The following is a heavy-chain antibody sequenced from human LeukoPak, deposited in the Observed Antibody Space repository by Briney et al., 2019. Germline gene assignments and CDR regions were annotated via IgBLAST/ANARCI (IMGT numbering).Heavy chain of an antibody. CDR3: ARERVWFGESDYYYGMDV. D-gene: IGHD3-10*01. J-gene: IGHJ6*04. CDR2: IWYDGSNK. Sequence: TGGSLRLSCAASGFTFSSYGMHWVRQAPGKGLEWVAVIWYDGSNKYYADSVKGRFTISRDNSKNTLYLQMNSLRAEDTAVYYCARERVWFGESDYYYGMDVWGKGTTVTVSS. CDR1: GFTFSSYG. V-gene: IGHV3-33*08.